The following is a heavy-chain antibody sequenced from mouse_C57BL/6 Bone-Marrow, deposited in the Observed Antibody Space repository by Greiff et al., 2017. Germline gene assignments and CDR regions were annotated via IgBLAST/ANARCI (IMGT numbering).Heavy chain of an antibody. J-gene: IGHJ3*01. Sequence: VQLQQPGAELVIPGASVKLSCKASGYTFTSYWMHWVKQRPGQGLEWIGEIDPSDSYTNYNQKFKGKSTLTVDKSSSTAYMQLSSLTSEDSAVYYCARRFAYWGQGTLVTVSA. V-gene: IGHV1-69*01. CDR1: GYTFTSYW. CDR2: IDPSDSYT. CDR3: ARRFAY.